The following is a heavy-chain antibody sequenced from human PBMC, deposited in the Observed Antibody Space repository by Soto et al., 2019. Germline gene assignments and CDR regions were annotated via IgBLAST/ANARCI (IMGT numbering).Heavy chain of an antibody. D-gene: IGHD2-21*02. CDR1: GYSFTDDY. Sequence: QVQVVQSGAEVKKPGASVKISCKTSGYSFTDDYLHWVRQAPGQGLEWVGWINPHSGSTNFAQKFLGRVSMTRDTSISTAYMELCSLTYDDTAIYYCARAVYCCDDCDSYGMDVWGQWTTVTVSS. CDR3: ARAVYCCDDCDSYGMDV. V-gene: IGHV1-2*02. CDR2: INPHSGST. J-gene: IGHJ6*02.